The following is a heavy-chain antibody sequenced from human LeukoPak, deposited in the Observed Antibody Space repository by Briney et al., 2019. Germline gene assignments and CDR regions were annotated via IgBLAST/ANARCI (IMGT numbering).Heavy chain of an antibody. CDR1: GYTFTSYG. CDR2: ISAYNGNT. J-gene: IGHJ6*02. CDR3: ARSGKQLVLGYYYYYGMDV. V-gene: IGHV1-18*01. D-gene: IGHD6-6*01. Sequence: GASVKVSCKASGYTFTSYGISWVRQAPGQGLEWMGWISAYNGNTNYAQKLQGRVTMTTDTSTSTAYMELRSLRSDDTAVYYCARSGKQLVLGYYYYYGMDVWGQGTTVTVSS.